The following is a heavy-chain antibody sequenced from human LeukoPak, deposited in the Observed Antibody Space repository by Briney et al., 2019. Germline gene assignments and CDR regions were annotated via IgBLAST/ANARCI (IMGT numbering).Heavy chain of an antibody. V-gene: IGHV4-39*07. D-gene: IGHD4-17*01. J-gene: IGHJ3*02. Sequence: KTSETLSLTCTVSGGSISSSSYYWGWIRQPPGKGLEWIGSIYYSGSTYYNPSLRSRVTISVDTSKNQFSLKLSSVTAADTAVYYCARLVPDDYGDPDAYDIWGQGTMVIVSS. CDR1: GGSISSSSYY. CDR3: ARLVPDDYGDPDAYDI. CDR2: IYYSGST.